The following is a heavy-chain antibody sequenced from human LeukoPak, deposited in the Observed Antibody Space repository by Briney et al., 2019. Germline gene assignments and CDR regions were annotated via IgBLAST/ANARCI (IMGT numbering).Heavy chain of an antibody. CDR2: IYPGDSDT. CDR1: GYTVTNRW. Sequence: GESLQISCKGSGYTVTNRWIGWVRQPPGKGLEWMGIIYPGDSDTRYNPSFQGQVTISADKSIGTAYLQWSTLEASDTGIYYCARRGPSSAYFAHWGQGTLVTVSS. J-gene: IGHJ4*02. CDR3: ARRGPSSAYFAH. D-gene: IGHD3-16*01. V-gene: IGHV5-51*01.